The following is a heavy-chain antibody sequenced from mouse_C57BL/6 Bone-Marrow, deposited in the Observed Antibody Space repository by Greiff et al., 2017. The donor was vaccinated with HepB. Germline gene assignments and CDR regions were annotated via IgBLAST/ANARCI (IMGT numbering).Heavy chain of an antibody. CDR3: ARLGDY. CDR1: GFTFSSYG. J-gene: IGHJ4*01. CDR2: ISSGGSYT. Sequence: EVHLVESGGDLVKPGGSLKLSCAASGFTFSSYGMSWVRQTPDKRLEWVATISSGGSYTYYPDSVKGRFTISRDNAKNTLYLQMSSLKSEDTAMYYCARLGDYWGQGTSVTVSS. V-gene: IGHV5-6*01.